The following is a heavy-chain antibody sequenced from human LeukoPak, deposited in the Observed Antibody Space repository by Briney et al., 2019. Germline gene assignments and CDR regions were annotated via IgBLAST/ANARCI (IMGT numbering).Heavy chain of an antibody. D-gene: IGHD2-2*01. CDR2: ISSSSSYI. V-gene: IGHV3-21*01. Sequence: PGGSLRLSCAASGFTFSSYSMNWVRQAPGKGLEWVSSISSSSSYIYYADSVKGRFTISRDNAKNSLYLQMNSLRAEDTAVYYCAREMEYCSSTTCYYYGMDVWGQGTTVTVSS. J-gene: IGHJ6*02. CDR1: GFTFSSYS. CDR3: AREMEYCSSTTCYYYGMDV.